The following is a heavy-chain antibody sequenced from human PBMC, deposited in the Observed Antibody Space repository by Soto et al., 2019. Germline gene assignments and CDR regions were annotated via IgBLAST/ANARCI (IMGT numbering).Heavy chain of an antibody. CDR3: ARVVPMTYYYDSSGYSYFDY. V-gene: IGHV4-31*03. D-gene: IGHD3-22*01. J-gene: IGHJ4*02. CDR1: GGSISSGGYY. Sequence: SDTLSLTCTVSGGSISSGGYYWSWIRQHPGKGLEWIGYIYYSGSTYYNPSLKSRVTISVDTSKNQFSLKLSSVTAADTAVYYCARVVPMTYYYDSSGYSYFDYWGQGTLVTVSS. CDR2: IYYSGST.